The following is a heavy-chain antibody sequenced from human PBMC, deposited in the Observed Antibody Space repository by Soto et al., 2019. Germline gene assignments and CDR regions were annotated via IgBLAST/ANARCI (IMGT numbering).Heavy chain of an antibody. CDR2: INHSGST. CDR1: GGSFNGYY. J-gene: IGHJ6*02. D-gene: IGHD3-10*01. Sequence: SERLSLACAGYGGSFNGYYWTWIRQPPGKGLEWIGEINHSGSTNYNPSLKSRVTISVDTSKNQFSLKLSSVTAADTAVYYCARGITMVRIYYYGMDVWGQGTTVT. CDR3: ARGITMVRIYYYGMDV. V-gene: IGHV4-34*01.